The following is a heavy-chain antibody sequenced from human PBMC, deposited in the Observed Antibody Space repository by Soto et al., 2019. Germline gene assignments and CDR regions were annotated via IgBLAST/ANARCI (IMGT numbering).Heavy chain of an antibody. J-gene: IGHJ5*02. D-gene: IGHD5-12*01. CDR3: ASAAVEYPSTIPNWFDP. V-gene: IGHV1-69*06. CDR1: GGTFSSYA. Sequence: QVQLVQSGAEVKKPGSSVKVSCKASGGTFSSYAISWVRRAPGQGLEWMGGIIPIFGTANYAQKFQGRVTITADKSTSTAYMELSSLRSEDTAVYYCASAAVEYPSTIPNWFDPWGQGTLVTVSS. CDR2: IIPIFGTA.